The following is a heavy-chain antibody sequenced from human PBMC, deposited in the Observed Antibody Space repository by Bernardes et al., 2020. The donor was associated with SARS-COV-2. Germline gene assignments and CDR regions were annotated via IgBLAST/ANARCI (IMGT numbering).Heavy chain of an antibody. CDR3: VSVTWRQHDDFVI. CDR1: GYTFTDYH. D-gene: IGHD2-2*01. Sequence: ASVKVSCKASGYTFTDYHIYWVRQAHGQGLEWMGWIYLNSGGTEYSQKFRGRVTMTRDTSIAPANMDLNRLRSDDTAVYYCVSVTWRQHDDFVIWGQGTMVTVSS. V-gene: IGHV1-2*02. J-gene: IGHJ3*02. CDR2: IYLNSGGT.